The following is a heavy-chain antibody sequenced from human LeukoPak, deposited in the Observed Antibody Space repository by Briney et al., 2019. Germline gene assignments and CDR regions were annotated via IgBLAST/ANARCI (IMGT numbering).Heavy chain of an antibody. D-gene: IGHD6-13*01. CDR3: ARCTSSWYLYFDY. J-gene: IGHJ4*02. V-gene: IGHV3-23*01. CDR2: ISGSGGST. Sequence: GGSLRLSCAASGFTFSSYAMSWVRQAPGKGLEWVSAISGSGGSTYYADSVKGRFTISRDNSKNTLYLQMNSLRAEDTAVYYCARCTSSWYLYFDYWGQGTLVTVSS. CDR1: GFTFSSYA.